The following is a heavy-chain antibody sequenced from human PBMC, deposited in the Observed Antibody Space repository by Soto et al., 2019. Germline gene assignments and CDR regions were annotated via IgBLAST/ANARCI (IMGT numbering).Heavy chain of an antibody. V-gene: IGHV3-48*03. D-gene: IGHD4-17*01. CDR1: GFTFSTYH. J-gene: IGHJ6*02. CDR2: IHSGGSTI. CDR3: ARDGSTVTTNYHYAMDV. Sequence: GGSLRLSCAASGFTFSTYHMNWVRQAPGKGLEWVSYIHSGGSTIYYADSVKGRFTNSRDNAKNSLYLQMNSLRAEDTAVYYCARDGSTVTTNYHYAMDVWGQGTTVTVSS.